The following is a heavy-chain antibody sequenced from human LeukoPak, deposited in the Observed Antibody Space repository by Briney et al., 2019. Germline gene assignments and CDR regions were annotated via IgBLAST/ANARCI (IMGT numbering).Heavy chain of an antibody. J-gene: IGHJ6*02. CDR1: GFTFAAYS. Sequence: SLTLSCALAGFTFAAYSMRWVRQAPGKGMEWVSGISWNSGSIGYADSVKGRFTISRDNAKNSLYLQMNSLRAEDTALYYCAKDIGPEGIAAAGTALYYYYGMDVWGQGTTVTVSS. V-gene: IGHV3-9*01. CDR3: AKDIGPEGIAAAGTALYYYYGMDV. CDR2: ISWNSGSI. D-gene: IGHD6-13*01.